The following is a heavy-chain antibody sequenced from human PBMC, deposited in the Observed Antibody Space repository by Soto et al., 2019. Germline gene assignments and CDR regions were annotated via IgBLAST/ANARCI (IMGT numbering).Heavy chain of an antibody. CDR3: ARDRRYGDYGDY. CDR1: GYTFTSYA. D-gene: IGHD4-17*01. J-gene: IGHJ4*02. V-gene: IGHV1-3*01. Sequence: VKVSCKASGYTFTSYAMHWVRQAPGQRLEWMGWINAGNGNTKYSQKFQGRVTITRDTSASTAYMELSSLRSEDTAVYYCARDRRYGDYGDYWGQGTLVTVSS. CDR2: INAGNGNT.